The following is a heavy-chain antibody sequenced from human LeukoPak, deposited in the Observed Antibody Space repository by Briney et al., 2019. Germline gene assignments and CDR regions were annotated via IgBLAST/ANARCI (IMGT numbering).Heavy chain of an antibody. D-gene: IGHD1-7*01. Sequence: LRLSCAASGFTFSSYAMHWVRQAPGKGLEWIGEINHSGSTNYNPSLKSRVTISVDTSKNQFSLKLSSVTAADTAVYYCARGGYNWNSPPYYGMDVWGQGTTVTVSS. V-gene: IGHV4-34*01. CDR1: GFTFSSYA. CDR2: INHSGST. CDR3: ARGGYNWNSPPYYGMDV. J-gene: IGHJ6*02.